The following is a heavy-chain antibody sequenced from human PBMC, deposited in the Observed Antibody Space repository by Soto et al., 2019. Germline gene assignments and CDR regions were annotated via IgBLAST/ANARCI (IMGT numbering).Heavy chain of an antibody. CDR3: ARVYGSGSYIAFDI. CDR2: ISAFNGNT. Sequence: QVQLVQSGAEVRKPGASVKVSCKASGYTFTHYGISWVRQAPGQGLAWMGWISAFNGNTKYVENFQDRVTMTTDTSTNTSYLAMRSLRSDDTAMYYCARVYGSGSYIAFDIWGQGTMVTVSS. D-gene: IGHD3-10*01. J-gene: IGHJ3*02. V-gene: IGHV1-18*01. CDR1: GYTFTHYG.